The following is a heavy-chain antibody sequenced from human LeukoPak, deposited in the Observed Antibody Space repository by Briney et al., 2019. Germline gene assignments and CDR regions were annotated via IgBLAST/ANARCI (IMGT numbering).Heavy chain of an antibody. D-gene: IGHD3-22*01. CDR1: GFTFSSYE. J-gene: IGHJ6*02. CDR3: ARVPYYYDSSGYYSYYYYYSMDV. CDR2: ISSSGSTI. V-gene: IGHV3-48*03. Sequence: GGSLRLSCAASGFTFSSYEMNWVRQAPGKGLEWVSYISSSGSTIYYADSVKGRFTISRDNAKNSLYLQMNSLRAEDTAVYYCARVPYYYDSSGYYSYYYYYSMDVWGQGTTVTVSS.